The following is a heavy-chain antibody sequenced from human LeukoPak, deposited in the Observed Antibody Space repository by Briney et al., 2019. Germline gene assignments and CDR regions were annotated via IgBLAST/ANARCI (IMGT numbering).Heavy chain of an antibody. CDR2: ISYDGSNK. J-gene: IGHJ4*02. V-gene: IGHV3-30*03. D-gene: IGHD3-10*01. CDR3: ASALWFGLDY. CDR1: GFTFSSYS. Sequence: GGSLRLSCAASGFTFSSYSMNWVRQAPGKGLEWVAVISYDGSNKYYADSVKGRFTISRDNSKNTLYLQMNSLRAEDTAVYYCASALWFGLDYWGQGTLVTVSS.